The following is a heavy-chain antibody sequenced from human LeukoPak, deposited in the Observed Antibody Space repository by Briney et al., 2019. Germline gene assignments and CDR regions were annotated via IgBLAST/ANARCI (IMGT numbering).Heavy chain of an antibody. V-gene: IGHV3-74*01. D-gene: IGHD1-26*01. CDR1: GFTFSSYA. J-gene: IGHJ5*02. Sequence: GGSLRLSCAASGFTFSSYAMSWVRQAPGKGLEWVSRINSDGSSTRHADSVKGRFTISRDNAKNTPYLQMNSLRAEDTAVYYCVRGVGGDSRFDPWGRGTLVTVSS. CDR3: VRGVGGDSRFDP. CDR2: INSDGSST.